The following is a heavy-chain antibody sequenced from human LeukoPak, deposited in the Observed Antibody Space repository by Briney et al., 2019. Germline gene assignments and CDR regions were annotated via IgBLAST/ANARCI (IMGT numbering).Heavy chain of an antibody. D-gene: IGHD3-3*01. Sequence: GSSVKVSCKASGGTLSRYAISWVRQAPGQGLEWMGGIIPIFGTASYAQKFQGRVTITADESTSTAYMELSSLRSEDTAVYYCARAPFTIFGVVIGIHWFDPWGQGPLVTVSS. V-gene: IGHV1-69*01. J-gene: IGHJ5*02. CDR2: IIPIFGTA. CDR1: GGTLSRYA. CDR3: ARAPFTIFGVVIGIHWFDP.